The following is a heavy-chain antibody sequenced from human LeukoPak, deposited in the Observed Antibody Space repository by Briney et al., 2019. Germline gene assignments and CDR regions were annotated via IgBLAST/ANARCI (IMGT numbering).Heavy chain of an antibody. V-gene: IGHV3-21*01. Sequence: PGGSLRLSCAASGFTFSSYSMNGVRQAPGKGLEWVSSISSSSSYIYYADSVKGRFTISRDNAKNSLYLQMNSLRAEDTAVYYCARGAPGSSQPVDYWGQGTLVTVSS. CDR2: ISSSSSYI. CDR3: ARGAPGSSQPVDY. CDR1: GFTFSSYS. J-gene: IGHJ4*02. D-gene: IGHD6-13*01.